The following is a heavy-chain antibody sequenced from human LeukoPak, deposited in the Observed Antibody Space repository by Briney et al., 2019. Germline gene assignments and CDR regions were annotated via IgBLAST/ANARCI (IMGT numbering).Heavy chain of an antibody. J-gene: IGHJ4*02. D-gene: IGHD4-17*01. CDR1: GFTFRSYG. CDR3: AKEDAVTTAFDY. CDR2: ISFNGNNK. V-gene: IGHV3-30*18. Sequence: GGSLRLSCAASGFTFRSYGMLWVRQAPGKGLEWVTLISFNGNNKYYADSVKGRFTTSRDNSKNTLYLQMDSLRTDDTAIYYCAKEDAVTTAFDYWGQGTLVTVSS.